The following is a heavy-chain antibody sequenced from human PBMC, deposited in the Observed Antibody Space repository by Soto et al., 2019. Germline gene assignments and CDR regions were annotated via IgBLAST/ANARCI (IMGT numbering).Heavy chain of an antibody. CDR2: ISYDGSNK. CDR1: GFTFSSYG. J-gene: IGHJ6*03. V-gene: IGHV3-30*18. Sequence: GGSLRLSCAASGFTFSSYGMHWVRQAPGKGLEWVAVISYDGSNKYYADSVKGRFTISRDNSKNTLYLQMNSLRAEDTAVYYCAKNGIPAAMLEMYYYYYYMDVWGKGTTVTVSS. CDR3: AKNGIPAAMLEMYYYYYYMDV. D-gene: IGHD2-2*01.